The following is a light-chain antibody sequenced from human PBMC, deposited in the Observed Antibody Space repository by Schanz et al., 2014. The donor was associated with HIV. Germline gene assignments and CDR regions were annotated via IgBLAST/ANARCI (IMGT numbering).Light chain of an antibody. CDR2: ALN. CDR1: SSDIG. CDR3: ASYGGRNNLL. V-gene: IGLV2-8*01. Sequence: QSALTQPPSASGSPGQSVAISCTGASSDIGVSWYQQYPGNAPKLMIFALNRRTSGVPDRFSGAKSGNTAFLLISGLQDEDEADYYCASYGGRNNLLFGGGTKLTVL. J-gene: IGLJ2*01.